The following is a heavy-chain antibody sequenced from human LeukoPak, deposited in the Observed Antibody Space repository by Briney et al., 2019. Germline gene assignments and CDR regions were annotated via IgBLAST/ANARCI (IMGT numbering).Heavy chain of an antibody. CDR1: GFTFSTVW. CDR2: IKEDGSAK. J-gene: IGHJ4*02. D-gene: IGHD1-1*01. V-gene: IGHV3-7*04. CDR3: ARDSPGYLAYDS. Sequence: GGSLRLSCAPSGFTFSTVWMTWVRRAPGNRPKSLANIKEDGSAKYYVDSVKGRFTISRDNAKKSLYLQMNSLRAEDTAVYYCARDSPGYLAYDSWGQGTLVTVSS.